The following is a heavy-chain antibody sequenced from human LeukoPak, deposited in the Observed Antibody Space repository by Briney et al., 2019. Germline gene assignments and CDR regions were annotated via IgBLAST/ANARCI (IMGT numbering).Heavy chain of an antibody. CDR3: ATEPIVVVPEPDAFDI. CDR2: ISYDGSNK. D-gene: IGHD2-2*01. CDR1: GFTYSSYA. V-gene: IGHV3-30*03. J-gene: IGHJ3*02. Sequence: GGSLRLSCAASGFTYSSYAMSWVRQAPGKGLEWVAVISYDGSNKYYADSVKGRFTISRDNSKNTLYLQMNSLRAEDTAVYYCATEPIVVVPEPDAFDIWGQGTMVTVSS.